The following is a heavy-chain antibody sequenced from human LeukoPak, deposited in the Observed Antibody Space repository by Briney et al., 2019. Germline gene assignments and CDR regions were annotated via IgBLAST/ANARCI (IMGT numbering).Heavy chain of an antibody. V-gene: IGHV3-48*03. J-gene: IGHJ4*02. CDR2: ISSSGSTI. Sequence: GGSLRLSCAASGFTFSSYEMNWVRQAPGKGLEWVSYISSSGSTIYYADSVKGRFTISRDNAKNTLYLQMNSLRAEDTAVYYCVRDWGYDSSGYWQKYFDSWGQGTLVTVSS. CDR3: VRDWGYDSSGYWQKYFDS. CDR1: GFTFSSYE. D-gene: IGHD3-22*01.